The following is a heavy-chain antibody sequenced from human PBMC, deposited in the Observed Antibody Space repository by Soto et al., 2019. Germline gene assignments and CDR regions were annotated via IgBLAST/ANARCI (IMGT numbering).Heavy chain of an antibody. Sequence: GSLRLSCAASGFTFSSFDMHWVRQAPGKGLEWVAVISYDGSNKYYADSVKGRFTISIDNSKNTLYLQMNSLRAEDTAVYYCAKDRDTYYYYYMDVWGKGATVTVSS. V-gene: IGHV3-30*18. CDR3: AKDRDTYYYYYMDV. J-gene: IGHJ6*03. CDR1: GFTFSSFD. CDR2: ISYDGSNK. D-gene: IGHD3-10*01.